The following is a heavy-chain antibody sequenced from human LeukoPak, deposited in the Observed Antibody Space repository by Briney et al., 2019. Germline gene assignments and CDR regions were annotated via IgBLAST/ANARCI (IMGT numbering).Heavy chain of an antibody. CDR3: AKGVLGDIVVVPAAVGAFDI. CDR2: ISWDGGST. V-gene: IGHV3-43*01. Sequence: GGSLRLPCAASGFTFDDYTMHWVRQAPGKGLEWVSLISWDGGSTYYADSVKGRFTISRDNSKNSLYLQMNSLRTEDTALYYCAKGVLGDIVVVPAAVGAFDIWGQGTMVTVSS. D-gene: IGHD2-2*01. J-gene: IGHJ3*02. CDR1: GFTFDDYT.